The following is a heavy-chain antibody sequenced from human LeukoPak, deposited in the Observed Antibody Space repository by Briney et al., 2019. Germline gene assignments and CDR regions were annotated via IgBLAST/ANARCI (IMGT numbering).Heavy chain of an antibody. CDR1: GGSIYSSSYY. J-gene: IGHJ4*02. V-gene: IGHV4-39*07. Sequence: ETLSLTCTVTGGSIYSSSYYWGWIRQPPGKGLEWIGCIYYSGSTFYNPSLKSRVTISLDTSKSQFSLRLSSVTAADTAVYYCAKSRGSGRSMPRGVNFDYWGQATLVTVSS. CDR3: AKSRGSGRSMPRGVNFDY. CDR2: IYYSGST. D-gene: IGHD3-10*01.